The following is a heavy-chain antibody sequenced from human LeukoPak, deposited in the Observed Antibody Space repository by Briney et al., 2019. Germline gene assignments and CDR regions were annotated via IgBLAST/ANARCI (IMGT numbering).Heavy chain of an antibody. D-gene: IGHD5-24*01. V-gene: IGHV1-69*05. J-gene: IGHJ4*02. CDR1: GGTFSSYA. CDR2: IIPIFGTA. Sequence: ASVKVSCKASGGTFSSYAISWVRQAPGQGLEWMGGIIPIFGTANYAQKFQGRVTITTDESTSTAYMELSSPRSEDTAVYYCAASRDGYSFFDYWGQGTLVNVSS. CDR3: AASRDGYSFFDY.